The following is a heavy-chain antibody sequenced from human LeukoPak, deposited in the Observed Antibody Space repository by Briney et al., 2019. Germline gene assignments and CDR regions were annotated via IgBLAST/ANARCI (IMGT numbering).Heavy chain of an antibody. CDR3: ARELYYYGSGSYLVGY. D-gene: IGHD3-10*01. CDR2: MNPNSGNT. J-gene: IGHJ4*02. Sequence: ASVKVSCKASGYTFTGYDINWVRQATGQGLEWMGWMNPNSGNTGYAQKFQGRVTMTRNTSISTAYMELSSLRSEDTAVYYCARELYYYGSGSYLVGYWGQGTLVTVSS. CDR1: GYTFTGYD. V-gene: IGHV1-8*01.